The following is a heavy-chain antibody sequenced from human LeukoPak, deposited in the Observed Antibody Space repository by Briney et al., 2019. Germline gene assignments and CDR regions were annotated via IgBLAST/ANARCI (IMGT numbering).Heavy chain of an antibody. CDR1: GFTLSSYA. V-gene: IGHV3-64*05. CDR2: IPSNWATT. D-gene: IGHD4-23*01. CDR3: VKIVLAGGYFDY. Sequence: GGTLRLSCSASGFTLSSYAMHWVRQAPGKGLEYVSAIPSNWATTYYADSVKVRFTISRDNSKNTLYFQMSSLSPEDTAVYYCVKIVLAGGYFDYWGQGTLVTVS. J-gene: IGHJ4*02.